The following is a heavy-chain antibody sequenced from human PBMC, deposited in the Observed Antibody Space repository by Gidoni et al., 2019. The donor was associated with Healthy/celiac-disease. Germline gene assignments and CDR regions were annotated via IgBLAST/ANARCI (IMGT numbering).Heavy chain of an antibody. CDR1: GFPFSRYA. CDR3: AKDVSSWYIFDY. Sequence: EVQLLESGGGLVQPGGSLTLSCAASGFPFSRYAMSWVRQAPGKGLEWVSASRGSGGSTYYADSVKGRFTISRDNSKNTLYLQMNSLRAEDTAVYYCAKDVSSWYIFDYWGQGTLVTVSS. CDR2: SRGSGGST. V-gene: IGHV3-23*01. J-gene: IGHJ4*02. D-gene: IGHD6-13*01.